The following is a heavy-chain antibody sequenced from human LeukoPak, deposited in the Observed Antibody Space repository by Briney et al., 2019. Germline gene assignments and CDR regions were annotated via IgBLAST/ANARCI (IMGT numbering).Heavy chain of an antibody. V-gene: IGHV4-38-2*02. J-gene: IGHJ4*02. CDR2: IYHSGST. CDR3: ARALVVLRQVDH. D-gene: IGHD3-22*01. Sequence: SETLSLTCTVSGYFISSGYYWGWIRQPPGKGLEWVASIYHSGSTYYNPSLKSRVTISVDTSKNQFSLKLSSVTAADTAVYYCARALVVLRQVDHWGQGTLVTVSS. CDR1: GYFISSGYY.